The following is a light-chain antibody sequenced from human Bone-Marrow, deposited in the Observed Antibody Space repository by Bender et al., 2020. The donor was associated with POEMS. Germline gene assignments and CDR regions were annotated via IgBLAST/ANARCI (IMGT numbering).Light chain of an antibody. CDR1: NIGSKT. J-gene: IGLJ2*01. CDR2: DDS. Sequence: SYVLTQPPSVSVAPGKTARITCGEDNIGSKTVHWYQQKPGQAPVLVVYDDSDRPSGIPERFSGSNSGNTATLTISRVEAGDEADYYCQLWDSSTDHVVFGGGTKLTVL. CDR3: QLWDSSTDHVV. V-gene: IGLV3-21*03.